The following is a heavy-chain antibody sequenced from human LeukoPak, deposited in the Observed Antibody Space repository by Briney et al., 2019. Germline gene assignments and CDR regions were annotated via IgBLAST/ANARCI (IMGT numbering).Heavy chain of an antibody. CDR3: ARGGYYGSGNDFRFDP. D-gene: IGHD3-10*01. CDR1: GYSISSGYY. Sequence: SETLSLTCTVSGYSISSGYYWGWIRQPPGKGLEWIGSIYHSGSTYYNPSLKSRVTISVETSKNQFSLKLKSVTAADTAVYYCARGGYYGSGNDFRFDPWGQGTLVTVSS. V-gene: IGHV4-38-2*02. CDR2: IYHSGST. J-gene: IGHJ5*02.